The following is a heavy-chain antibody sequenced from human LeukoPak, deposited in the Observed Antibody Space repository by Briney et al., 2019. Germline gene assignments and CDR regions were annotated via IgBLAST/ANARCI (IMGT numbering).Heavy chain of an antibody. CDR1: GGSFSGYY. CDR3: ARGGLLLWFGELDY. D-gene: IGHD3-10*01. Sequence: SETLSLTCAVYGGSFSGYYWSWIRQPPGKGPEWIGETNHSGSTNYNPSLKSRVTISVDTSKNQFSLKLSSVTAADTAVYYCARGGLLLWFGELDYWGQGTLVTVSS. V-gene: IGHV4-34*01. CDR2: TNHSGST. J-gene: IGHJ4*02.